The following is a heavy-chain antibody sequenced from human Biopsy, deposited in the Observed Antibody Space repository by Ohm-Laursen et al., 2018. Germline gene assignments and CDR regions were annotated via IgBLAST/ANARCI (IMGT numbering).Heavy chain of an antibody. Sequence: SETLSLTCTVSGVSINGGRYYWNWIRHHPGKGLEWIGNIFYSANTYYNPSLKSRVTISVDTSKNQFSLKLSSVTAADTAVYYCARLGSRDYFPTFFDFWGQGALVTVSS. J-gene: IGHJ4*02. CDR1: GVSINGGRYY. CDR2: IFYSANT. CDR3: ARLGSRDYFPTFFDF. D-gene: IGHD3-10*02. V-gene: IGHV4-31*03.